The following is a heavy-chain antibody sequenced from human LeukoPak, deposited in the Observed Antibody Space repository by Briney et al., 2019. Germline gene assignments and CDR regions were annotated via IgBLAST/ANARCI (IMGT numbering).Heavy chain of an antibody. CDR1: GYTFTSYG. J-gene: IGHJ4*02. D-gene: IGHD1-26*01. CDR2: FHPPDDEA. Sequence: ASVKVSCKASGYTFTSYGISWARQAPGQGLEWMGRFHPPDDEAKYLERFDGRIAITADTSTDTSYLELKGLTSDDTALYFCAVGRGFAHGRLEEWGQGTLITVSS. V-gene: IGHV1-18*01. CDR3: AVGRGFAHGRLEE.